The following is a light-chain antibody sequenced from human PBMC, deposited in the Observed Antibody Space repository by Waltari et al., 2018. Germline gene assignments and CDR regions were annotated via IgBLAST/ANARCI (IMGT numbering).Light chain of an antibody. Sequence: EIVLTQSPATLSVSPGESATLSCRASQSAGGNVAWYQQRLGQPPRLLSYGSSMRIGGIPDRFSGSGSGTEFTLTISSLQSADFAVYYCYQYNVWPRTFGQGTKVEVK. CDR2: GSS. V-gene: IGKV3-15*01. CDR3: YQYNVWPRT. CDR1: QSAGGN. J-gene: IGKJ1*01.